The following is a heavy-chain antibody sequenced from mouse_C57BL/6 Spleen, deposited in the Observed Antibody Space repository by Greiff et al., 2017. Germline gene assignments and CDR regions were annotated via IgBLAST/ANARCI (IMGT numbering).Heavy chain of an antibody. V-gene: IGHV1-52*01. CDR3: ARTYDYDGGYFDF. CDR2: IDPSDSET. Sequence: QVQLQQPGAELVRPGSSVKLSCKASGYTFTSYWMHWVKQRPIQGLEWIGNIDPSDSETHYNQKFKDKATWTVDKSSSTAYMQRSSLTSEESAVYYCARTYDYDGGYFDFWCTGTTVTVSS. CDR1: GYTFTSYW. J-gene: IGHJ1*03. D-gene: IGHD2-4*01.